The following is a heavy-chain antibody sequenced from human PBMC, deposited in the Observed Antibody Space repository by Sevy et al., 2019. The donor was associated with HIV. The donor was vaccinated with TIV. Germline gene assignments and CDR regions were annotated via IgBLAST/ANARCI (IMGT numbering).Heavy chain of an antibody. CDR2: FDPEDGET. D-gene: IGHD3-22*01. J-gene: IGHJ4*02. CDR3: AITKDYYDSSGCPFDY. V-gene: IGHV1-24*01. Sequence: ASVKVSCKVSGYTLSDLSMYWVRQAPGKGLEWMGGFDPEDGETIYAQKFQGRVTMTEDTSTDTAYMELSSLKSEDTAVFYCAITKDYYDSSGCPFDYWGQGTLVTVSS. CDR1: GYTLSDLS.